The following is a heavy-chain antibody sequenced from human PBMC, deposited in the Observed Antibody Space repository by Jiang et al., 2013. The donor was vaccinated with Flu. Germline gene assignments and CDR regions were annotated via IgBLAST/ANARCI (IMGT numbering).Heavy chain of an antibody. J-gene: IGHJ6*02. CDR3: AREESIMVRGVNGMDV. Sequence: TCSVSGGSIRSGGYYWSWIRQNPGKGLEWIGYIFYSGATSYNPSLQSRVTISVDTSKNQFSLTLSAVTAADTAVYYCAREESIMVRGVNGMDVWGQGTTVTVSS. V-gene: IGHV4-31*03. CDR1: GGSIRSGGYY. CDR2: IFYSGAT. D-gene: IGHD3-10*01.